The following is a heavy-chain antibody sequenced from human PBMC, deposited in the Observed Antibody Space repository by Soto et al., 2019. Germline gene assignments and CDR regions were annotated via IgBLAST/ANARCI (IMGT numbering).Heavy chain of an antibody. CDR1: GGSIGIGGYY. D-gene: IGHD3-22*01. V-gene: IGHV4-31*03. CDR3: ARDFDYYDSSGYPPI. CDR2: IYYSGST. Sequence: SETLSLTCTVSGGSIGIGGYYWSWILQHPGKGLEWIGYIYYSGSTYYNPSLKSRVTISVDTSKNQFSLKLSSVTAADTAVYYCARDFDYYDSSGYPPIWGQGTMVT. J-gene: IGHJ3*02.